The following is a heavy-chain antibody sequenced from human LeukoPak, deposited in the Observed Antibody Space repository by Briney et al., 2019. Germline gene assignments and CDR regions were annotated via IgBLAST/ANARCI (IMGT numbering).Heavy chain of an antibody. J-gene: IGHJ4*02. Sequence: GGSLRLSCAASGFNFKYAWMTWVRQAPGKGPEWVGRIKSKTDGGTTDYAAPVEGRFTISRDDSKNTLYLQMNSLKTEDTAIYYCTKTYYYGSGSLDYWGQGALVTVSS. CDR3: TKTYYYGSGSLDY. V-gene: IGHV3-15*01. CDR1: GFNFKYAW. D-gene: IGHD3-10*01. CDR2: IKSKTDGGTT.